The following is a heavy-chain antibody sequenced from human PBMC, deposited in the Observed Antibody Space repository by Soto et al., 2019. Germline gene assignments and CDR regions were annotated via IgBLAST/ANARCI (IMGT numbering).Heavy chain of an antibody. CDR1: GYTLTELS. D-gene: IGHD3-22*01. CDR3: ATERSSYYYDSSHLVAFDI. Sequence: ASVKVSCKVSGYTLTELSMHWVRQAPGKGLEWMGGFDPEDGETIYAQKFQGRVTMTEDTSTDTAYMELSSLRSEDTAVYYCATERSSYYYDSSHLVAFDIWGQGTMVTVSS. CDR2: FDPEDGET. J-gene: IGHJ3*02. V-gene: IGHV1-24*01.